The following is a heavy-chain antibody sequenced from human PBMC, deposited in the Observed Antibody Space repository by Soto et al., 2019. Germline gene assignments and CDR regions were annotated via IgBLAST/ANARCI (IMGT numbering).Heavy chain of an antibody. Sequence: QVQLVESGGGVVQPGRSLRLSCAASGFTFSSYAMHWVRQAPGKGLEWVAVISYDGSNKYYADSVKGRFTISRDNSKNPLHLQIISRCADDTALYYCARPLWSDDYHCGYFALSGRGPLVTVSS. CDR2: ISYDGSNK. CDR3: ARPLWSDDYHCGYFAL. V-gene: IGHV3-30*14. D-gene: IGHD2-21*01. J-gene: IGHJ2*01. CDR1: GFTFSSYA.